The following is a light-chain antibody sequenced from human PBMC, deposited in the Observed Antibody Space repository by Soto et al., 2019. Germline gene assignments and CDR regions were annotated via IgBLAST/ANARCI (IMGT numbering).Light chain of an antibody. CDR3: QQYGTSEII. CDR1: QDISTY. V-gene: IGKV1-12*01. CDR2: AAS. Sequence: DIQMTQSPSSVSASVGDRVTITCRASQDISTYLAWYQQKPGKAPRLLIFAASSLQSGVPFRFSGSGSGTDFTLTISSLQPEDFAVFFCQQYGTSEIIFGQGTRLEIK. J-gene: IGKJ5*01.